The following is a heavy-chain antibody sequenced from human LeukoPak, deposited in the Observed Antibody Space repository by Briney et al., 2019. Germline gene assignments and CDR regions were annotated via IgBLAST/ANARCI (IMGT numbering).Heavy chain of an antibody. D-gene: IGHD3-22*01. CDR3: ARTIVVLTGYYFDY. J-gene: IGHJ4*02. Sequence: SETLSLTCTVSGGSISTYYWIWIRQPAGKGLEWIGLIYTSGSTNYTPSPKSRVTMSVDTSKNQFSLRLSSVTAADTAVYYCARTIVVLTGYYFDYWGQGTLVTVSS. V-gene: IGHV4-4*07. CDR1: GGSISTYY. CDR2: IYTSGST.